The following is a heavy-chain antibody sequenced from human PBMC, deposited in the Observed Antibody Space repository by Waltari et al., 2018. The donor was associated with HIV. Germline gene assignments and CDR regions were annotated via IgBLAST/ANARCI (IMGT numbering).Heavy chain of an antibody. J-gene: IGHJ5*02. Sequence: QVQLVQSGAEVKKPGSPVKVSCKASGGTFSSSAISWVRQAPGQGLEWMGGIIPIFGTANYAQKFQGRVTITADESTSTAYMELSSLRSEDTAVYYCARRSHTPGIAVAGWFDPWGQGTLVTVSS. CDR1: GGTFSSSA. D-gene: IGHD6-19*01. V-gene: IGHV1-69*01. CDR3: ARRSHTPGIAVAGWFDP. CDR2: IIPIFGTA.